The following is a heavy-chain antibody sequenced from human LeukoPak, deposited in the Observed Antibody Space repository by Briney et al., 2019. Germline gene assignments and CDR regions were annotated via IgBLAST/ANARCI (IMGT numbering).Heavy chain of an antibody. CDR3: ARSYFDWLLEPFDY. CDR1: GDSISSYY. CDR2: IYTSGST. V-gene: IGHV4-4*07. J-gene: IGHJ4*02. Sequence: SETLSLTCTVSGDSISSYYWSWIRQPAGKGLEWIGRIYTSGSTNYNPSLKSRVTMSVDTSKNQFSLKLSSVTAADTAVYYCARSYFDWLLEPFDYWGQGTLVTVSS. D-gene: IGHD3-9*01.